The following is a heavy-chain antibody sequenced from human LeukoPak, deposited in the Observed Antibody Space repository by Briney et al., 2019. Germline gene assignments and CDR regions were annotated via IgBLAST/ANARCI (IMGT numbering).Heavy chain of an antibody. CDR1: GYSFTSYW. Sequence: PGESLKISCKGSGYSFTSYWIGWVRQMPGKGLEWMGIIYPGDSDTRYSPSFQGQVTISADKSISTAYLQWSSLKASDTAMYYCARNLRSGNYHGSGSYSSYYYYGMDVWGQGTTVTVSS. D-gene: IGHD3-10*01. J-gene: IGHJ6*02. CDR2: IYPGDSDT. V-gene: IGHV5-51*01. CDR3: ARNLRSGNYHGSGSYSSYYYYGMDV.